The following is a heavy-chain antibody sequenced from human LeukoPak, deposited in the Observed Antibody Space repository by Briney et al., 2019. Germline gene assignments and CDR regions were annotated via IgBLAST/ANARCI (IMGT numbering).Heavy chain of an antibody. CDR1: GFTFSSQG. Sequence: GGSLRLSCAASGFTFSSQGMSWVRQAPGRGLEWVSGFSVSGDRTHYADSVKGRFTISRDNSKNTLYLQMNSLRAEDTAIYYCAKGRVTRLLTYYYMDVWGKGTTVTVSS. J-gene: IGHJ6*03. V-gene: IGHV3-23*01. CDR3: AKGRVTRLLTYYYMDV. CDR2: FSVSGDRT. D-gene: IGHD5-18*01.